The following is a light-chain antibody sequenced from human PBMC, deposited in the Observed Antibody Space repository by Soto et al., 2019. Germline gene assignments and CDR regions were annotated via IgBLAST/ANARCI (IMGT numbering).Light chain of an antibody. J-gene: IGKJ5*01. Sequence: IQLIKTPSSLSASVGDRVTITCRASQGISSYLGWYQQKPGQAPNLLIYDAPTLHSGVPSRFSGGGSGTEFILTISSLQPEDFGTYYCQQFNSFPFGFGQGTRLEIK. CDR1: QGISSY. V-gene: IGKV1-9*01. CDR3: QQFNSFPFG. CDR2: DAP.